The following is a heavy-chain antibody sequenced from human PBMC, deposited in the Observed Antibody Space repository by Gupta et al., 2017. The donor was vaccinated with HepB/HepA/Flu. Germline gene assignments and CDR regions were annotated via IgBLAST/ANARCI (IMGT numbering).Heavy chain of an antibody. Sequence: EVQLVTSGGGLVKPGGSIRLSCAASGFTFSNAWMSWVRQAPGKGLVWVGRIKSKTDGGKTDHAAPVKGRFTISRDDSKNTLYLQMKRLKTEDTAVYYCTTEDLGGDFDYWGQGTLVTVSS. CDR2: IKSKTDGGKT. V-gene: IGHV3-15*01. CDR1: GFTFSNAW. CDR3: TTEDLGGDFDY. J-gene: IGHJ4*02. D-gene: IGHD3-16*01.